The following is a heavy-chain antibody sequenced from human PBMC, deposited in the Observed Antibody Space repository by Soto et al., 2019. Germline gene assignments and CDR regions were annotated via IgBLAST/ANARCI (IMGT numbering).Heavy chain of an antibody. CDR1: GFSFSNFA. CDR3: AKDGCTRAAGCFFDY. J-gene: IGHJ4*02. Sequence: GGSLRLSCAASGFSFSNFAMSWVRQAPGKGLEWLSVISGGADKTYYVDSVKGRFAISRENSKNTLFLQINSLRVEDTAVYYCAKDGCTRAAGCFFDYWGQGTLVTVSS. V-gene: IGHV3-23*01. D-gene: IGHD2-8*02. CDR2: ISGGADKT.